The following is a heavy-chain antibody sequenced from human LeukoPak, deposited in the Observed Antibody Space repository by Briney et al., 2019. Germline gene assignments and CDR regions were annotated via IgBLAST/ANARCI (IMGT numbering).Heavy chain of an antibody. D-gene: IGHD4-11*01. CDR2: ISGSGGST. Sequence: PGGSLRLSCAASGFTFSSYAMSWVRLALGKGLEWVSGISGSGGSTNYADSVKGRFTISRDNSKNTLYLQMNSLRAEDTAEYYCAKTNSAQYFDYWGQGTLVTVSS. V-gene: IGHV3-23*01. CDR3: AKTNSAQYFDY. CDR1: GFTFSSYA. J-gene: IGHJ4*02.